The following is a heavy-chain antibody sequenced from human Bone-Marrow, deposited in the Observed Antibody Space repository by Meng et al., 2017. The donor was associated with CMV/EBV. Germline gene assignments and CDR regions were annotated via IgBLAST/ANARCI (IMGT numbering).Heavy chain of an antibody. V-gene: IGHV2-5*01. Sequence: SGPTLVKPTQTLTLTCTFSGFSLSTSGVGVGWIRQPPGKALEWLALIYWNDDKRYSPSLKSRLTITKDTSKNQVVLTMTNMDPVDTATYYCAHSPPPPYYYDSSGYYGMDVWGQGTTVTGSS. D-gene: IGHD3-22*01. CDR3: AHSPPPPYYYDSSGYYGMDV. CDR2: IYWNDDK. CDR1: GFSLSTSGVG. J-gene: IGHJ6*02.